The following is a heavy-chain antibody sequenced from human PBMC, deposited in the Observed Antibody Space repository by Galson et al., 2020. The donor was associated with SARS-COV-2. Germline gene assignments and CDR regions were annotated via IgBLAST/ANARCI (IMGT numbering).Heavy chain of an antibody. CDR1: GFPFNSYS. Sequence: GGSLRLSCEVSGFPFNSYSMNWVRQAPGTGLEWVSCISSSSDYIYYADSVKGRFTISRDNAKNSLFLQMNSLRAEDTAVYYCARDASWAMFAMYVWGHGTTVTVSS. D-gene: IGHD3-10*02. CDR2: ISSSSDYI. CDR3: ARDASWAMFAMYV. V-gene: IGHV3-21*01. J-gene: IGHJ6*02.